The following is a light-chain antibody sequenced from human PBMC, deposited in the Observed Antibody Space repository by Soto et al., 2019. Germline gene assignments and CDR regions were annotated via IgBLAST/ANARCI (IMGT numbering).Light chain of an antibody. V-gene: IGLV2-23*01. CDR2: EGS. J-gene: IGLJ1*01. CDR3: CSYAGSSTPYV. Sequence: QSALTQPASVSGSPGQSITISCTGTSSDVGSNNLVSWYQQHPGKAPKLMIYEGSKRPSGVSNRFSGSKSGNTASLTISGLQAEDEADYYCCSYAGSSTPYVFGTGTKLTVL. CDR1: SSDVGSNNL.